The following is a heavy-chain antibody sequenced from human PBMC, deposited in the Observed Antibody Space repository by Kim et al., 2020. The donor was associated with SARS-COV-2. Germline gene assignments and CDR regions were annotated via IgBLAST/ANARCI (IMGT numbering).Heavy chain of an antibody. D-gene: IGHD6-13*01. J-gene: IGHJ4*02. CDR3: ANPRQPDY. CDR2: GGTQ. Sequence: GGTQTHADSVKGRFTVYRGKYKNTLYLQMSSLRAEDTAIYYCANPRQPDYWGQGTLVTVSS. V-gene: IGHV3-23*01.